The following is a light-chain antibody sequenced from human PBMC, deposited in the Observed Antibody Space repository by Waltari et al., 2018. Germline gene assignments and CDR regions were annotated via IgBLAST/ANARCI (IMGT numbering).Light chain of an antibody. CDR1: VFPRKY. V-gene: IGLV3-25*03. J-gene: IGLJ2*01. CDR2: KDN. Sequence: SYELTQPPSVSVSPGQTARITCSGDVFPRKYAYWYQQKPGKAPGMVIYKDNERPAGIPERVSGSSSGRSATLTISGAQAEDEADYYCQSADSSLVVFGGGTKLTVL. CDR3: QSADSSLVV.